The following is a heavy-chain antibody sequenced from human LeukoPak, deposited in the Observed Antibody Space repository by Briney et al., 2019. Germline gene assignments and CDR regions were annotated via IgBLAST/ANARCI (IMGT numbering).Heavy chain of an antibody. J-gene: IGHJ3*02. CDR2: ISAYNGNT. CDR3: ARDMGSSGWYRGGDAFDI. Sequence: ASVKVSCKASGYTFTSYGISWVRQAPGQGLEWMGWISAYNGNTNYAQKLQGRVTMTTDTSTSTDYMELRSLRSDDTAVYYCARDMGSSGWYRGGDAFDIWGQGTMVTVSS. CDR1: GYTFTSYG. V-gene: IGHV1-18*01. D-gene: IGHD6-19*01.